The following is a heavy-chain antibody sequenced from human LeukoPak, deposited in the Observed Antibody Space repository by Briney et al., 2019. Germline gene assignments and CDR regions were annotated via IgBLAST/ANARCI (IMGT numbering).Heavy chain of an antibody. Sequence: GASVKVSCKASGYTFTSYYMHWVRQAPGQGLEWMGIINPSGGSTSYAQKFQGRVTMTRDTSTSTVYMELSSLRSEDTAVYYCARVRRSAAKYGGFDYWGQGTLVTVSS. CDR2: INPSGGST. CDR3: ARVRRSAAKYGGFDY. D-gene: IGHD4-23*01. V-gene: IGHV1-46*01. J-gene: IGHJ4*02. CDR1: GYTFTSYY.